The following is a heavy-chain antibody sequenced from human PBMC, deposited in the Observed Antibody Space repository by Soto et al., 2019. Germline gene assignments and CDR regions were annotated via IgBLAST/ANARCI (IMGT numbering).Heavy chain of an antibody. J-gene: IGHJ6*02. CDR3: ARDPHDYSNYLRTYGMDV. D-gene: IGHD4-4*01. CDR1: GYTFTSYG. V-gene: IGHV1-18*01. CDR2: ISAYNGNT. Sequence: ASVKVSCKASGYTFTSYGISWVRQAPGQGLEWMGWISAYNGNTNYAQKLQGRVTMTTDTSTSTAYMELRSLRSDDTAVYYCARDPHDYSNYLRTYGMDVWGQGTTVTFSS.